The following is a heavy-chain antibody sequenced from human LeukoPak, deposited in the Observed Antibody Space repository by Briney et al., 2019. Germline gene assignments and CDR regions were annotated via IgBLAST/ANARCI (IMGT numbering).Heavy chain of an antibody. V-gene: IGHV3-48*02. J-gene: IGHJ4*02. D-gene: IGHD3-10*01. CDR1: GFTFSSYS. CDR2: ISTLSSAI. Sequence: GGSLRLSCAGSGFTFSSYSMNWVRQAPGKGLEWVAYISTLSSAIYYADSVKGRFTISRDNAKNSLYLQTNSLRDEDTAVYYCTRHGSGFNYWGRGALVTVSS. CDR3: TRHGSGFNY.